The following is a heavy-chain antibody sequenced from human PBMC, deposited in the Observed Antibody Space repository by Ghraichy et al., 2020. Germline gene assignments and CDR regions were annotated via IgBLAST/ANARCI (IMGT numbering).Heavy chain of an antibody. CDR3: AKDKTVTTYLFEH. V-gene: IGHV3-23*01. CDR1: GFTFRSNA. CDR2: ISGSGGNT. Sequence: GGSLRLSCAASGFTFRSNAMSWVRQAPGKGLEWVSGISGSGGNTYYADSVKGRFTISSDNSKNTLYLQMDSLRAEDTAVYHCAKDKTVTTYLFEHWGQGTLVTVAS. J-gene: IGHJ4*02. D-gene: IGHD4-17*01.